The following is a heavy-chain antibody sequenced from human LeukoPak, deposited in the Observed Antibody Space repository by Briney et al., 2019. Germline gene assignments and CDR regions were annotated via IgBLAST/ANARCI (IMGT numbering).Heavy chain of an antibody. V-gene: IGHV4-59*01. CDR3: ARAAPARPGHYFDY. D-gene: IGHD6-6*01. Sequence: SETLSLTCTVSGGSISSYYWSWIRPPPGKGLEWIGYIYYSGSTNYNPSLKSRVTISVDTSKNQFSLKLSSVTAADTAVYYCARAAPARPGHYFDYWGQGTLVTVSS. CDR1: GGSISSYY. CDR2: IYYSGST. J-gene: IGHJ4*02.